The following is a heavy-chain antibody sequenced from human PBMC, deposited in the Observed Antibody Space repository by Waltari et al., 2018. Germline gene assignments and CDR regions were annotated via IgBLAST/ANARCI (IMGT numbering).Heavy chain of an antibody. V-gene: IGHV1-8*03. J-gene: IGHJ6*03. Sequence: QVQLVQSGAEVQKPGASVKVSCKASGYTFTSYDITWVRQATGQGLEWMGWMNPNSGNTGYAQKFQGRVTITRNTSISTAYMELSSLRSEDTAVYYCARMRFQLLYNYYYYYMDVWGKGTTVTISS. D-gene: IGHD2-2*02. CDR2: MNPNSGNT. CDR1: GYTFTSYD. CDR3: ARMRFQLLYNYYYYYMDV.